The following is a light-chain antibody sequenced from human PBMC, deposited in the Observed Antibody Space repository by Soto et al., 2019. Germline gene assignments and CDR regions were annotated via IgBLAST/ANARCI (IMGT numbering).Light chain of an antibody. V-gene: IGKV3-11*01. CDR3: QQYLSLPVT. Sequence: EVVLTQSPDTLSLPPGERATLSCRASQSISSYLAWYQQKPGQAPRLLIYDASSRATGIPARFSGSGSGTDFTLTISRLEPEDFALYYCQQYLSLPVTFGQGTKVDIK. CDR2: DAS. J-gene: IGKJ2*01. CDR1: QSISSY.